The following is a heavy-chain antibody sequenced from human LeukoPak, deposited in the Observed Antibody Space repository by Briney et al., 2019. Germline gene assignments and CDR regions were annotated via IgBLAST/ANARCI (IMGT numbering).Heavy chain of an antibody. CDR1: GGSISSYY. D-gene: IGHD3-10*01. CDR3: ARDRDGYYYGSGSYLNRYFDY. V-gene: IGHV4-59*01. Sequence: SETLSLTCTVSGGSISSYYWSWIRQPPGKGLEWIGYIYYSGSTNYNPSLKSRVTISVDTSKNQFSLKLSSVTAADTAVYYCARDRDGYYYGSGSYLNRYFDYWGQGTLVTVSS. CDR2: IYYSGST. J-gene: IGHJ4*02.